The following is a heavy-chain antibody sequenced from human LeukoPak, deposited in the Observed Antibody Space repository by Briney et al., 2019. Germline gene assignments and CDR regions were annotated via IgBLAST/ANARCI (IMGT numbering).Heavy chain of an antibody. Sequence: SETLSLTCTVSGGSISSYYWNWIRQPPGKGLEWIGYIHYSGSTNYSPSLKSRVTISVDTPKNQFSQKLSSVTAADTAVYYCARDYYGSGSYYNHYYGMDVWGQGTTVIVSS. CDR1: GGSISSYY. CDR3: ARDYYGSGSYYNHYYGMDV. V-gene: IGHV4-59*01. D-gene: IGHD3-10*01. CDR2: IHYSGST. J-gene: IGHJ6*02.